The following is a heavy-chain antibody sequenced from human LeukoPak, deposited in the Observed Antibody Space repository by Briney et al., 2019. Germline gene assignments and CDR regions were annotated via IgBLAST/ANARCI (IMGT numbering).Heavy chain of an antibody. Sequence: PSETLSLTCTVSGASISSSYYSWGWVRQPPEKGLEWIGSIHYTGSTYYSPSLKSRVTLFVDTSENQFSLRLTSLTAADTAAYYCARHRGGSSPDVFDIWGQGPMVIVSS. V-gene: IGHV4-39*01. J-gene: IGHJ3*02. CDR1: GASISSSYYS. CDR2: IHYTGST. CDR3: ARHRGGSSPDVFDI. D-gene: IGHD2-15*01.